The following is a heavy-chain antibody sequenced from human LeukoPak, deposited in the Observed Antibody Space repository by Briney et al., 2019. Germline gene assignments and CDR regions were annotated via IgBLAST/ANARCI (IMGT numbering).Heavy chain of an antibody. CDR2: ISWNSGSI. V-gene: IGHV3-9*03. Sequence: GGSLRLSCAASGFTFDDYAMHWVRQAPGKGLEWVSGISWNSGSIGYADPVKGRFTISRDNAKNSLYLQMNSLRAEDMALYYCAKDARGYYGSGSSLFDYWGQGTLVTVSS. CDR1: GFTFDDYA. D-gene: IGHD3-10*01. CDR3: AKDARGYYGSGSSLFDY. J-gene: IGHJ4*02.